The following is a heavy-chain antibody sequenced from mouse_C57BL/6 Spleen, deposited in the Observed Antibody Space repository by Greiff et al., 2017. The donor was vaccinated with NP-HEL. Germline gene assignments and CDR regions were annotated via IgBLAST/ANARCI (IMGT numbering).Heavy chain of an antibody. V-gene: IGHV1-64*01. CDR2: IHPNSGST. D-gene: IGHD4-1*01. J-gene: IGHJ2*01. CDR3: ARELGREGVFDY. CDR1: GYTFTSYW. Sequence: VQLQQPGAELVKPGASVKLSCKASGYTFTSYWMHWVKQRPGQGLEWIGMIHPNSGSTNYNEKFKSKATLTVDKSSSTAYMQLSSLTSEDSAVYYCARELGREGVFDYWGQGTTLTVSS.